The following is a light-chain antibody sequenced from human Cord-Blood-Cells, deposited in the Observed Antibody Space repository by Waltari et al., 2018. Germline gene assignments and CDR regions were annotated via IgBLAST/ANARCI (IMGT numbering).Light chain of an antibody. J-gene: IGKJ4*01. Sequence: AIRMTKSPSSFSASTGDRVTTTCRASQGISSYLAWYQQKPGKAPKLLIYAASTLQSGVPSRFSGSGSGTDFTLTISCLQSEDFATYYCQQYYSYPLTFGGGTKVEIK. CDR3: QQYYSYPLT. CDR1: QGISSY. CDR2: AAS. V-gene: IGKV1-8*01.